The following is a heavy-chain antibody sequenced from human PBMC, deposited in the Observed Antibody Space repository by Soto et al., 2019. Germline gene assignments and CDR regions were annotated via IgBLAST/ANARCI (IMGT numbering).Heavy chain of an antibody. Sequence: QVQLQESGPGLVKPSETLSLNCTASGGPISSYYWSWIRQSPGKGLEWLGYIYYSGTTNYNTSLKSRVTISVDPSKNQFSLELSAVSAADTAVDYCARGSSGWAPRLDYWGQGSLFTVSS. CDR1: GGPISSYY. D-gene: IGHD6-19*01. V-gene: IGHV4-59*01. CDR2: IYYSGTT. J-gene: IGHJ4*02. CDR3: ARGSSGWAPRLDY.